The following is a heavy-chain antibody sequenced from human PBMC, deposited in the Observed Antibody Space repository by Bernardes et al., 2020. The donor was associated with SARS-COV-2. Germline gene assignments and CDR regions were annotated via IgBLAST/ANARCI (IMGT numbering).Heavy chain of an antibody. CDR2: INPHSGGT. CDR3: AREHDRLYSTGYQYYLDY. Sequence: ASVKVSCKASGYTLSDYYMHWVRQAPGQGLEWLGWINPHSGGTNYAQKFQGRVTVTRDTSISTAYMELSRLTSDDTAVYYCAREHDRLYSTGYQYYLDYWSQGTLVTVSS. D-gene: IGHD3-22*01. J-gene: IGHJ4*02. V-gene: IGHV1-2*02. CDR1: GYTLSDYY.